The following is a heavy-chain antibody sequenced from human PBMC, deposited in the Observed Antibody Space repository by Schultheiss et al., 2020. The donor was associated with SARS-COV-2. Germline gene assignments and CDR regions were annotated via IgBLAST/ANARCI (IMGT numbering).Heavy chain of an antibody. CDR3: ARVRAGYSLNWFDP. J-gene: IGHJ5*02. V-gene: IGHV4-59*01. Sequence: SETLSLTCTVSGGSISSYYWSWIRQPAGKGLEWIGYIYYSGSTNYNPSLKSRVTISVDTSKNQFSLKLSSVTAADTAVYYCARVRAGYSLNWFDPWGQGTLVTVSS. CDR2: IYYSGST. CDR1: GGSISSYY. D-gene: IGHD6-13*01.